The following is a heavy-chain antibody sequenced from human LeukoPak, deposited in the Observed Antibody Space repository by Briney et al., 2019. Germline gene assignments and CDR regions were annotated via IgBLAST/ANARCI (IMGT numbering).Heavy chain of an antibody. J-gene: IGHJ5*02. CDR1: GYTFTGYF. V-gene: IGHV1-2*02. CDR2: VNPNSADT. Sequence: ASVKVSCKASGYTFTGYFMGWVRQAPGQGLEWMGWVNPNSADTNYAQKFQGRVTITADESTSTAYMELSSLRSEDTAVYYCARDSIRYYGSGSSNWFDPWGQGTLVTVSS. D-gene: IGHD3-10*01. CDR3: ARDSIRYYGSGSSNWFDP.